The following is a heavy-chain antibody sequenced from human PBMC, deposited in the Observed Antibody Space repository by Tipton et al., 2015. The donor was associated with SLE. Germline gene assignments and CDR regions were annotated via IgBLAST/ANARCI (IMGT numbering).Heavy chain of an antibody. D-gene: IGHD4/OR15-4a*01. V-gene: IGHV4-59*08. CDR1: GASVSSFC. CDR2: VCNSVST. Sequence: TLSLTCTVSGASVSSFCWNWIRQSPGKGLEWIACVCNSVSTNYDPSLKSRGTISVDTSKNHFSLELTSVTAADTAVYYCVRRGGANSGTYFDPWGQGTLVTVSS. J-gene: IGHJ5*02. CDR3: VRRGGANSGTYFDP.